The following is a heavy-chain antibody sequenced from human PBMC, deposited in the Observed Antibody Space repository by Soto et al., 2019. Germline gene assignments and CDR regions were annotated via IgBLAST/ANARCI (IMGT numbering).Heavy chain of an antibody. V-gene: IGHV4-59*11. Sequence: SETLSLTCTVSGAAIDSHYWSWIRQPPGKGLEWIGQVFYSGSTNYNPSLKSRVTISINTSTKQFSLKLTSVSAADTAVYYCARSFIVPVDHFYSWGQGTLVTVSS. D-gene: IGHD2-8*02. CDR3: ARSFIVPVDHFYS. CDR1: GAAIDSHY. CDR2: VFYSGST. J-gene: IGHJ4*02.